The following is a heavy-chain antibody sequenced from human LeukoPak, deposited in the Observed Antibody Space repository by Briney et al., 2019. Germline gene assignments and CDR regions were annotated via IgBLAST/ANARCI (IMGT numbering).Heavy chain of an antibody. D-gene: IGHD3-3*01. V-gene: IGHV1-46*01. CDR1: GYTFTSFY. CDR2: INPSVGST. J-gene: IGHJ6*03. CDR3: ARVRSVLRFLEWSESYYYYMDV. Sequence: VASVKASCKASGYTFTSFYMHCVRQAPGQGLEWMGIINPSVGSTSYAQKLQGRVTMARGMSTSTVYMELSSLRSEDTAVYYCARVRSVLRFLEWSESYYYYMDVWGKGTTVTVSS.